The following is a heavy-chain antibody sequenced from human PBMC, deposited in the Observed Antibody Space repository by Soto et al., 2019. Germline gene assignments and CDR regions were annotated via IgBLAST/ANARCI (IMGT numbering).Heavy chain of an antibody. J-gene: IGHJ4*02. Sequence: QVQLVQSGGEVKKPGAAVEVSCRTSGYMFTTYGMSWVRQAPGQGLEWMAWISAYNGNKKYAQKFQGRVTMTTNTSTSTFSMELRNLTSDDTGTYFFARTGGGMAARPLEYWGQGTLVTVSS. CDR2: ISAYNGNK. CDR1: GYMFTTYG. CDR3: ARTGGGMAARPLEY. D-gene: IGHD6-6*01. V-gene: IGHV1-18*04.